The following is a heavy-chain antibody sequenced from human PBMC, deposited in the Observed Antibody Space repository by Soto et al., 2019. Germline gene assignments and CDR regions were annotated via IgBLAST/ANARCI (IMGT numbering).Heavy chain of an antibody. CDR3: AKATATSGGAFEI. CDR1: GFICSSYD. V-gene: IGHV3-23*01. D-gene: IGHD1-1*01. Sequence: PGGSLRLSCAVSGFICSSYDMSWVRQAPGKGLEWVSTILVGGSTHYEDSVKGRFTISRDTSKNTVYLQMNRLTGGDTAVYYCAKATATSGGAFEIYGQGTMVTGSS. J-gene: IGHJ3*02. CDR2: ILVGGST.